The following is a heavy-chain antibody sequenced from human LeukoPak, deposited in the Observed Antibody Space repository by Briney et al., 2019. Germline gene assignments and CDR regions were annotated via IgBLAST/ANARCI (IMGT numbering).Heavy chain of an antibody. J-gene: IGHJ4*02. CDR1: GDSITNRNW. D-gene: IGHD6-19*01. Sequence: PSETLSLTCAVSGDSITNRNWWNWVRQPPGKGLEWVSAISGSGGSTYYADSVKGRFTISRDNSKNTLYLQMNSLRAEDTAVYYCAKEEYSSGWNFDYWGQGTLVTVSS. CDR3: AKEEYSSGWNFDY. V-gene: IGHV3-23*01. CDR2: ISGSGGST.